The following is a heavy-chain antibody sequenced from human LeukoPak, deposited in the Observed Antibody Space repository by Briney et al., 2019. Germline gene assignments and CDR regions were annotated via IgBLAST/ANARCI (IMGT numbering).Heavy chain of an antibody. D-gene: IGHD3-3*01. V-gene: IGHV4-61*01. CDR1: GGSVSSGSYY. CDR2: VSYTGDA. CDR3: ARGWNYGDY. Sequence: SETLSLTCPVSGGSVSSGSYYWSWIRQPPGKGLEWIGYVSYTGDASQNPSLRGRVTMSVDTSNNQVSLELSSVTAADTAVYYCARGWNYGDYWGQGTLVTVSS. J-gene: IGHJ4*02.